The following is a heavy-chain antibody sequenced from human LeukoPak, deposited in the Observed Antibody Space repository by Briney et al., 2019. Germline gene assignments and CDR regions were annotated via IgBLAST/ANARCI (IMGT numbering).Heavy chain of an antibody. Sequence: PGGSLRLSCAASGLTFSSYGIHWVRQAPGKGLEWVAVIWYDGNNKYYADSVKGRFTISRDNSKNTLYLQMNSLRAEDTAVYYCAKPQGPQLWSPFDYWGQGTLVTVSS. V-gene: IGHV3-30*02. CDR1: GLTFSSYG. J-gene: IGHJ4*02. CDR2: IWYDGNNK. D-gene: IGHD5-18*01. CDR3: AKPQGPQLWSPFDY.